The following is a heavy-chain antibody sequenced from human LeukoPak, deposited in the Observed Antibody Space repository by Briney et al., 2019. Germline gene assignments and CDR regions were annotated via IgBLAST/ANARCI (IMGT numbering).Heavy chain of an antibody. Sequence: ASVTVSCTASSYTFTSYGISWVRQAPGQGLEWMGWISAYNGNTNYAQKLQGRVTMTTDTSTSTAYMELRSLRSDDTAVYYCARVDTAPHYYYYYGMDVWGQGTTVTVSS. D-gene: IGHD5-18*01. J-gene: IGHJ6*02. CDR3: ARVDTAPHYYYYYGMDV. V-gene: IGHV1-18*01. CDR2: ISAYNGNT. CDR1: SYTFTSYG.